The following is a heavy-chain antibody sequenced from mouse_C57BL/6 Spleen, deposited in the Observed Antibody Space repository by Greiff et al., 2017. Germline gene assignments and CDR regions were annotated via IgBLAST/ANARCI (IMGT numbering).Heavy chain of an antibody. V-gene: IGHV1-80*01. CDR3: AHSNYEDWYFDV. D-gene: IGHD2-5*01. CDR1: GYAFSSYW. J-gene: IGHJ1*03. CDR2: IYPGDGDT. Sequence: QVQLQQSGAELVKPGASVKISCKASGYAFSSYWMNWVKQRPGQGLEWIGQIYPGDGDTNYNGKFKGKATLTADKSSSTASMQLSSLTSEDSAVYFCAHSNYEDWYFDVWGTGTTVTVAS.